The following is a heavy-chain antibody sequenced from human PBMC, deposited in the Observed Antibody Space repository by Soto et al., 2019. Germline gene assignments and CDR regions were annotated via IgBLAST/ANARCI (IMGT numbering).Heavy chain of an antibody. D-gene: IGHD3-10*01. V-gene: IGHV3-30*03. CDR3: ARDRGSMDV. Sequence: GGSLRLSCAASGFTFSSYAMHWVRQAPGKGLEWVTVISYDGSNKYYADSVKGRFTISRDNSKNTLFLDMNSLRAEDTAVYYCARDRGSMDVWGQGTTVTVSS. CDR2: ISYDGSNK. J-gene: IGHJ6*02. CDR1: GFTFSSYA.